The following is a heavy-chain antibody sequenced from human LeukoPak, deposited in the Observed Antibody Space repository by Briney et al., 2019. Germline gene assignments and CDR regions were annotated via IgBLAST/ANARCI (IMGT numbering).Heavy chain of an antibody. J-gene: IGHJ5*02. CDR2: IYYSGST. D-gene: IGHD2-21*02. V-gene: IGHV4-30-4*01. CDR3: ARYCGGDCYSPRVDP. Sequence: PSETLSLTCTVSGGSISSGDYYWSWIRQPPGKGLEWIGYIYYSGSTYYNPSLKSRVTISVDTSKNQFSLKLSSVTAADTAVYYCARYCGGDCYSPRVDPWGQGTLVTVSS. CDR1: GGSISSGDYY.